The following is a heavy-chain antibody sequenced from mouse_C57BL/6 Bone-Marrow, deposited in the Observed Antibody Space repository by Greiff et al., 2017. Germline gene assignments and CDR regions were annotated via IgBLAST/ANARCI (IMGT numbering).Heavy chain of an antibody. CDR2: IDPEDGDP. CDR3: LGILYAMDY. V-gene: IGHV14-1*01. CDR1: GFNIKDYY. D-gene: IGHD3-3*01. J-gene: IGHJ4*01. Sequence: EVQLQQSGAELVRPGASVKLSCTASGFNIKDYYMHWVKQRPEQGLEWIGRIDPEDGDPEYAPQFQGKAIMTVDPSANAAYLQLSSLTSEDTAFYSCLGILYAMDYWGQGTSVTVSS.